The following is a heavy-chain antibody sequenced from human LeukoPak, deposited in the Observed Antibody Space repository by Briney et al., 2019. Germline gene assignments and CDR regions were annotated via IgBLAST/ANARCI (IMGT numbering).Heavy chain of an antibody. J-gene: IGHJ6*03. V-gene: IGHV3-11*04. Sequence: GGSLRLSCAASGFTFSDYYMSWIRQAPGKGLEWVSYISSSGSTIYYADSVKGRFTISRDNAKNSLYLQMNSLRAEDTAVYYCAKNGDRGAYCTGGTCYPYFYYYMDVWGKGTTVTI. CDR3: AKNGDRGAYCTGGTCYPYFYYYMDV. CDR2: ISSSGSTI. CDR1: GFTFSDYY. D-gene: IGHD2-15*01.